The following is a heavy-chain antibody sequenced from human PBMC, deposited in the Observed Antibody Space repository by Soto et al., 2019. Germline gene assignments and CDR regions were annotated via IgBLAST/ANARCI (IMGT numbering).Heavy chain of an antibody. CDR2: ISYDGSNK. D-gene: IGHD5-12*01. CDR1: GFTFSSYA. CDR3: ARDYYRFNSGYGFSMDV. V-gene: IGHV3-30-3*01. J-gene: IGHJ6*02. Sequence: QVQLVESGGGVVQPGRSLRLSCAASGFTFSSYAMHWVRQAPGKGLAWVAVISYDGSNKYYADSVKGRFTISRDNSKNTLYLQMNSLRAEDTAEYYCARDYYRFNSGYGFSMDVWGQGTTVTVSS.